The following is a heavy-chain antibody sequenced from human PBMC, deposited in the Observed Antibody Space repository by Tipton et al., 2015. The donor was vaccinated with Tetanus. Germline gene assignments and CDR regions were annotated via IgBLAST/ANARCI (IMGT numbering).Heavy chain of an antibody. J-gene: IGHJ3*01. D-gene: IGHD1-26*01. CDR3: AKDTDLLVYAFDV. Sequence: TLSLTCTVFGGSITTTNWWSWVRQTPGKGLEWIGGIHDSGKTNYNPSLESRVTISVDTPKNQYPLNQNSVTAADTAVYYCAKDTDLLVYAFDVWGQGTLVVVSS. CDR1: GGSITTTNW. CDR2: IHDSGKT. V-gene: IGHV4-4*02.